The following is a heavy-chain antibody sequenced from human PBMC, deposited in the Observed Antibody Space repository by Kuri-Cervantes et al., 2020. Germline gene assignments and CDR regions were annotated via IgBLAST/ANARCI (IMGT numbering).Heavy chain of an antibody. J-gene: IGHJ4*02. CDR3: ASGHAVAGTSGYFDY. CDR1: GGSISSGSYC. V-gene: IGHV4-61*02. Sequence: SETLSLTCTVSGGSISSGSYCWSWIRQPAGKGLEWSGRIYTNGSINYNPFLKSRVTISVDTSKNQFSLKLSSVTAANTAVYYCASGHAVAGTSGYFDYWGQGTLVTVSS. D-gene: IGHD6-19*01. CDR2: IYTNGSI.